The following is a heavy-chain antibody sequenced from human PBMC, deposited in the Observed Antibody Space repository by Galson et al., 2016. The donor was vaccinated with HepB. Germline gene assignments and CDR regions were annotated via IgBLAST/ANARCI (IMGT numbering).Heavy chain of an antibody. V-gene: IGHV3-74*01. D-gene: IGHD6-13*01. CDR1: GFSVSSNY. J-gene: IGHJ6*02. Sequence: SLRLSCAASGFSVSSNYMGWVRQTPGKGLMWVSRISGDGNSTSYADSVKGRFTISRDNAKNTLYLQLNSLRGEDTAVYYCTRAVYSSSWLLYYGMDVWGQGTTVTVSS. CDR3: TRAVYSSSWLLYYGMDV. CDR2: ISGDGNST.